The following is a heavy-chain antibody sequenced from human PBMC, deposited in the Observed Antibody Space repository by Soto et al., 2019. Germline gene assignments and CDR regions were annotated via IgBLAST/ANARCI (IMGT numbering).Heavy chain of an antibody. D-gene: IGHD4-17*01. CDR3: ASSGYGDQLTEVGDY. J-gene: IGHJ4*02. CDR1: GGTFSSYA. CDR2: IIPIFGTA. Sequence: SVKVSCKASGGTFSSYAISWVRQAPGQGLEWMGGIIPIFGTANYAQKFQGRVTITADESTSTAYMELSSLRSEDTAVYYCASSGYGDQLTEVGDYWGQGTLVTVSS. V-gene: IGHV1-69*13.